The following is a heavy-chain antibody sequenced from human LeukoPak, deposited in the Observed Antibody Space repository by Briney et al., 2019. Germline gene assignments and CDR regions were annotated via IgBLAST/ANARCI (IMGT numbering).Heavy chain of an antibody. D-gene: IGHD3-16*02. CDR2: IYTSGST. CDR1: GGSISSYY. J-gene: IGHJ4*02. V-gene: IGHV4-4*08. Sequence: SETLSLTCTVSGGSISSYYWSWIRQPPGKGLEWIGRIYTSGSTNYNPSLKSRVTISVDTSKNQFSLKLSSVTAADTAVYYCARADIEYDYVSGSYRYALRYWGQGTLVTVSS. CDR3: ARADIEYDYVSGSYRYALRY.